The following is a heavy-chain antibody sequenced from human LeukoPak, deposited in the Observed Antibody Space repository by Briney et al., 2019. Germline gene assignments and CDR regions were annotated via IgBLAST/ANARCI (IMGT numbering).Heavy chain of an antibody. Sequence: GGSLRLSCAASGFTFTSYSMNWVRQAPGKGLEWVSSISSGSSYIYYADSVKGRFTISRDNAKNSLYLQMNSLRAEDTAVYYCARGGLNYADASDIWGQGTMVTVSS. V-gene: IGHV3-21*01. J-gene: IGHJ3*02. CDR2: ISSGSSYI. CDR3: ARGGLNYADASDI. CDR1: GFTFTSYS. D-gene: IGHD4-11*01.